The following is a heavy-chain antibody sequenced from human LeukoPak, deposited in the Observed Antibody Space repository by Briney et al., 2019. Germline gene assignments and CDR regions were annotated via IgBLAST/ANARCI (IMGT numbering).Heavy chain of an antibody. CDR3: ARLVGVPAAHYYYYMDV. Sequence: GGSLRLSCAASGFTFSSYSMNWVRQAPGKGLEWVSYISSSSSTIYYADSVKGRFTISRDNAKNSLYLQMNSLRAEDTAVYYCARLVGVPAAHYYYYMDVWGKGTTVTVSS. CDR2: ISSSSSTI. CDR1: GFTFSSYS. J-gene: IGHJ6*03. D-gene: IGHD2-2*01. V-gene: IGHV3-48*04.